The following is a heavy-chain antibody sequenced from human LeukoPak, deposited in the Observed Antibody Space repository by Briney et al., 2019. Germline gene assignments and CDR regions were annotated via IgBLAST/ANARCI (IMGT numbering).Heavy chain of an antibody. CDR3: ARARTFGWEHDAGFAGLSFDY. CDR2: IIPIFGTA. J-gene: IGHJ4*02. V-gene: IGHV1-69*06. Sequence: ASVKVSCKASGGTFSSYAISWVRQAPGQGLEWMGGIIPIFGTANYAQKFQGRVTITADKSTSTAYMELNSLRAEDTAVYYCARARTFGWEHDAGFAGLSFDYWGQGTLVTVSS. CDR1: GGTFSSYA. D-gene: IGHD1-26*01.